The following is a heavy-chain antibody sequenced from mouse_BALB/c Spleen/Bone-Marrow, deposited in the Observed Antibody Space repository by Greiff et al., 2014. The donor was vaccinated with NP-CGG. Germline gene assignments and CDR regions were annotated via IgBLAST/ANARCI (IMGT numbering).Heavy chain of an antibody. D-gene: IGHD2-5*01. V-gene: IGHV1S22*01. Sequence: LQQSGSELVRPGASVKLSCKASGYTFTSYWMHWVKQRPGQGLEWIGKIYPGSGSTNYDEKFKSKATLTVDTSSSTAYMQLRSLTSEDSAVYYYSRRRSNYCYFDFWGQGTTLTVSS. CDR3: SRRRSNYCYFDF. J-gene: IGHJ2*01. CDR2: IYPGSGST. CDR1: GYTFTSYW.